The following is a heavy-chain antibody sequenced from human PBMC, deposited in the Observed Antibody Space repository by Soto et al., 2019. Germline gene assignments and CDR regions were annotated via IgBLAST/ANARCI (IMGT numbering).Heavy chain of an antibody. J-gene: IGHJ4*02. CDR1: GFTFSSYG. V-gene: IGHV3-33*01. CDR3: AREDYGDSYFDY. Sequence: PGGSLSLSCAASGFTFSSYGMHWVRQAPGKGLEWVAVIWYDGSNKYYADSVKGRFTISRDNSKNTLYLQMSSLRAEDTAVYYCAREDYGDSYFDYWGQGTLVTVSS. CDR2: IWYDGSNK. D-gene: IGHD4-17*01.